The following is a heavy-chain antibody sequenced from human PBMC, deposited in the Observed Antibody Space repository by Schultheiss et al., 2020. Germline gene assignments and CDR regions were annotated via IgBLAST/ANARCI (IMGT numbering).Heavy chain of an antibody. V-gene: IGHV3-30*04. CDR2: IWYDGSNK. D-gene: IGHD1-26*01. J-gene: IGHJ6*02. CDR1: GFTFSRYA. Sequence: GGSLRLSCAASGFTFSRYAMHWVRQAPGKGLEWVAVIWYDGSNKYYADSVKGRFTISRDNSKNTLYLQMNSLRAEDTAVYYCATSPQKVGATTFTFGMDVWGQGTTVTVSS. CDR3: ATSPQKVGATTFTFGMDV.